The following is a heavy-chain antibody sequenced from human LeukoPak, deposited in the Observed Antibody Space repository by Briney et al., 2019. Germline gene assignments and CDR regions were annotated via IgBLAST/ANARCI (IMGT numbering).Heavy chain of an antibody. CDR1: GGSISSGGYC. Sequence: PSETLSLTCTVSGGSISSGGYCWSWIRQPPGKGLEWIGEINHRGSTKYNPSLKSRVTISVDTSKNQFSLNLRSATAADTAVYYCARGDILTGYSYWGQGALVTVSS. CDR2: INHRGST. CDR3: ARGDILTGYSY. D-gene: IGHD3-9*01. V-gene: IGHV4-39*07. J-gene: IGHJ4*02.